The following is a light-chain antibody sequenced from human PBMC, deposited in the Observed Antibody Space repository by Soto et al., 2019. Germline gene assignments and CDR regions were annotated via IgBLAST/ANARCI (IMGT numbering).Light chain of an antibody. V-gene: IGLV2-23*02. CDR2: EVS. CDR3: CSYTSSSTYV. CDR1: SSDVGSYNL. J-gene: IGLJ1*01. Sequence: QSALTQPASVSGSPGQSITISCTGTSSDVGSYNLVSWYQQHPGKAPKLIIYEVSKRPSGVSDRFSGSKSDNTASLTISGLQAEDDSDYYCCSYTSSSTYVFGTGTKLTVL.